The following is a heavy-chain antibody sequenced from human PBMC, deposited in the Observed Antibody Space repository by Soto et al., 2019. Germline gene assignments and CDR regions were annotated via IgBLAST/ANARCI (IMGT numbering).Heavy chain of an antibody. V-gene: IGHV6-1*01. CDR1: GDSVSSNSAA. CDR2: TYYRSKWYN. J-gene: IGHJ5*02. D-gene: IGHD3-3*01. CDR3: ARGEYYDFWSGYFNWFDP. Sequence: SQTPSLTFAISGDSVSSNSAAWDWIRQSPSRGLDWLGRTYYRSKWYNDYAVSVKSRITINPDTSKNQFSLQLNSVTPEDTAVYYCARGEYYDFWSGYFNWFDPWGQGTLVTVSS.